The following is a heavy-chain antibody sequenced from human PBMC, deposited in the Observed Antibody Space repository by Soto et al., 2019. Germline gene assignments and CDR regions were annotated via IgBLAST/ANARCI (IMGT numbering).Heavy chain of an antibody. CDR3: AKNSGFGVVTRTDY. V-gene: IGHV3-30*18. Sequence: PGGSLRLSCAASGFTFSSYGMHWVRQAPGKGLEWVAVISYDGSNKYYADSVKGRFTISRDNSKNTLYLQMNSLRAEDTAVYYCAKNSGFGVVTRTDYWGQGTLVTVSS. D-gene: IGHD3-3*01. CDR2: ISYDGSNK. CDR1: GFTFSSYG. J-gene: IGHJ4*02.